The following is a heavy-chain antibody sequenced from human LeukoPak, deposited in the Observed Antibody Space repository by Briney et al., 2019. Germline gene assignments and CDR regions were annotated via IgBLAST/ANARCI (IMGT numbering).Heavy chain of an antibody. Sequence: KTGGSLRLSCAASGFTFSSYSMNWVRQAPGKGLEWVSSISSSSSYIYYADSVKGRFTISRDNAKNSLYLQMNSLRAEDTAVYYCARGPSSGWYAGVYYFDYWGQGTLVTVSS. CDR2: ISSSSSYI. J-gene: IGHJ4*02. CDR1: GFTFSSYS. V-gene: IGHV3-21*01. CDR3: ARGPSSGWYAGVYYFDY. D-gene: IGHD6-19*01.